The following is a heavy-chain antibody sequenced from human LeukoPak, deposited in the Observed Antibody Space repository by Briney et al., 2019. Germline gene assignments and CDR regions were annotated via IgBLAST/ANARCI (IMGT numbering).Heavy chain of an antibody. CDR1: GDSISSAYYF. CDR2: IHHSGSA. V-gene: IGHV4-31*03. CDR3: ARRKADDDGIYWLDP. J-gene: IGHJ5*02. Sequence: SETLSLTCTVSGDSISSAYYFWSWIRQLPGEGLEWLVNIHHSGSAFYNPSLRSRLTTSVDTSKNQFSLKMTSVTAADTAVYYCARRKADDDGIYWLDPWGQGIPVTVSS. D-gene: IGHD1-14*01.